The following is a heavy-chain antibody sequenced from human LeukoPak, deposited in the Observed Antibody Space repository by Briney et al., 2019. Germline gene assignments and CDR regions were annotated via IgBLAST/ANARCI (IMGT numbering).Heavy chain of an antibody. Sequence: PSETLSLTCTVSGGSISSSSYYWGWIRQPPGKGLEWIGSIYYSGSTYYNPSLKSRVTISVDTSKNQFSLKLSSVTAADTAVYYCARHEVVVPAAFDCWGQGTLVTVSS. J-gene: IGHJ4*02. V-gene: IGHV4-39*01. CDR2: IYYSGST. CDR3: ARHEVVVPAAFDC. D-gene: IGHD2-2*01. CDR1: GGSISSSSYY.